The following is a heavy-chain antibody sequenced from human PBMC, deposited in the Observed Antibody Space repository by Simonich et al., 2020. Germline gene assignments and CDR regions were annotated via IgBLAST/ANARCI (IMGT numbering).Heavy chain of an antibody. Sequence: QVQLVQSGAEVKKPGASVKVSCKASGYTFTGYYMHWVRQAPGQGLEWMGRINPNSGGPNYAQKVQGRVTMTRDTSISTAYMEMSRLRSNDTAVYYCARDWYYYDSSGYYSDAFDIWGQGTMVTVSS. J-gene: IGHJ3*02. CDR1: GYTFTGYY. CDR3: ARDWYYYDSSGYYSDAFDI. V-gene: IGHV1-2*06. CDR2: INPNSGGP. D-gene: IGHD3-22*01.